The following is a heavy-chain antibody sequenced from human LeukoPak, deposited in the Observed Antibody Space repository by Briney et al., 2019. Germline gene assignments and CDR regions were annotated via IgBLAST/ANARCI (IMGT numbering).Heavy chain of an antibody. V-gene: IGHV4-61*01. D-gene: IGHD3-10*01. CDR1: GGSISSGSYY. J-gene: IGHJ3*02. CDR3: ARESYYYGSGSRAFDI. Sequence: SETLSLTCTVSGGSISSGSYYWSWIRQPPGKGLEWIGYIYYSGSTNYNPSLKSRVTISVDTSKNQFSLKLSSVTAADTAVYYCARESYYYGSGSRAFDIWGQGTMVTVSS. CDR2: IYYSGST.